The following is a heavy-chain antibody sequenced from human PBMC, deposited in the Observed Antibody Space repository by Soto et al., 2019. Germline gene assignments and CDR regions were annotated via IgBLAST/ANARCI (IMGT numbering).Heavy chain of an antibody. V-gene: IGHV3-23*01. J-gene: IGHJ4*02. Sequence: EVQVWESGGGLVQPGGSLRLSCAASGFTFSSYGLNWVRLAPGKGLEWVAGISTTGDYKYYADSVKGRFTISRDNSKNTLYLQLDSLRVDETAAYYCTKTGPGSGWSRYYFDSWGQGTLVTVSS. CDR1: GFTFSSYG. CDR3: TKTGPGSGWSRYYFDS. D-gene: IGHD6-19*01. CDR2: ISTTGDYK.